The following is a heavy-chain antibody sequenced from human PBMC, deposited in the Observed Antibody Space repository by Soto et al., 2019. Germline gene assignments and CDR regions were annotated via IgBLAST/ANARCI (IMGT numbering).Heavy chain of an antibody. CDR3: ANDASYSSSLAY. CDR1: GFTFRDYS. V-gene: IGHV3-43*01. J-gene: IGHJ4*02. Sequence: EVHLVESGGVGVQPGGSLRLSCVGSGFTFRDYSMQWVRQTPGKGLQWVSLISWDGVSTEYADSVKGRFTISRDNSQSSLYLQMNSLRTEDTGLYYCANDASYSSSLAYWGQGTLVTVST. CDR2: ISWDGVST. D-gene: IGHD6-6*01.